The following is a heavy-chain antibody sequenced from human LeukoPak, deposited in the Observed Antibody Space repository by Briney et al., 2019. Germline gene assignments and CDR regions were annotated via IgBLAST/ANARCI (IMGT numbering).Heavy chain of an antibody. V-gene: IGHV3-48*01. J-gene: IGHJ6*03. D-gene: IGHD1/OR15-1a*01. CDR1: AFSFSAYN. Sequence: GGSLRLSCAASAFSFSAYNMNWVRQAPGKGLEWVSYITSSSSTIYYADSVEGRFTISRDNAKNSLYLQMNSLRAEDTAVYYCARGTTSFYYMDVWGKGTTVTVSS. CDR3: ARGTTSFYYMDV. CDR2: ITSSSSTI.